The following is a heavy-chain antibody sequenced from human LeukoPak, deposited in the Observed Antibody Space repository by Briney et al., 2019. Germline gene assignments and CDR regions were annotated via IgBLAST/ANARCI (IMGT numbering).Heavy chain of an antibody. D-gene: IGHD5-12*01. V-gene: IGHV1-18*01. Sequence: ASVKVSCKASGYTFSNYGITWVRQAPGQGLEWMGWISAYSGKTNSAQRLQGRVTFTTDTSTSTAYMELRSLRFDDTAVYYCVRLTAYSGYVLMGFEYWGQGALVTVSS. CDR1: GYTFSNYG. J-gene: IGHJ4*02. CDR2: ISAYSGKT. CDR3: VRLTAYSGYVLMGFEY.